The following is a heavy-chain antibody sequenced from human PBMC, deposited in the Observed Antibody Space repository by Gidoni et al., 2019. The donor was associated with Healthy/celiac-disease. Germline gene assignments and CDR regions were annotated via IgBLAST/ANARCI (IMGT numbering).Heavy chain of an antibody. CDR2: INHSGST. CDR3: ARGPTPYGSGSYYNGHPPPRVPAGRRRYYYGMDV. Sequence: QVQLQQWGAGLLKPSETLSLTCAVYGGSFSGYSWSWIRPPPGTGLEWIGKINHSGSTNSNPSLKSRVTISVDTSKNQFSLKLSSVTAADTAVYYCARGPTPYGSGSYYNGHPPPRVPAGRRRYYYGMDVWGQGTTVTVSS. V-gene: IGHV4-34*01. D-gene: IGHD3-10*01. CDR1: GGSFSGYS. J-gene: IGHJ6*02.